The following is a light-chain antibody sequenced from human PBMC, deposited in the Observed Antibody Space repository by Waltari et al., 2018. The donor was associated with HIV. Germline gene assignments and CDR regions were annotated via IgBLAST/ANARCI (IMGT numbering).Light chain of an antibody. J-gene: IGLJ1*01. CDR3: CSCPRSGIRYV. V-gene: IGLV2-23*02. CDR1: SSNVGSDDL. Sequence: QSALTQPAPVSGSPGQSITISCTGTSSNVGSDDLVPWYQQHPDDAPKPIIYEVTKRPSGVSNRFSGSKSGNTASLTISGLQAEDEADYYCCSCPRSGIRYVFGTGTKVTVL. CDR2: EVT.